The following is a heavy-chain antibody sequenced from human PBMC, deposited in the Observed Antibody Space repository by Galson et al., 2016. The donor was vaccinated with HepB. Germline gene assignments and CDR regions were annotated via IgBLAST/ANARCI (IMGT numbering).Heavy chain of an antibody. J-gene: IGHJ3*02. Sequence: SETLSLTCAVSGVSISSYDWWNWVRQAPGKGLEWIGEIYHGGRTIYNPSLKSRVTMSLDKSKNQFSLILSSVTAGDTAIYYCATSERLAGTDGFDIWGQGTMVTVSS. CDR2: IYHGGRT. D-gene: IGHD6-19*01. CDR3: ATSERLAGTDGFDI. CDR1: GVSISSYDW. V-gene: IGHV4-4*02.